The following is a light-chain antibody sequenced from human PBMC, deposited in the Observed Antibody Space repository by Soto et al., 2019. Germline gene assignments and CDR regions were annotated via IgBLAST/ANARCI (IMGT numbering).Light chain of an antibody. Sequence: EILMTQSPATLSVSPGERVTFSCRASQSVSYYLAWYQQKPGQAPRLLIYDASTRATGVPVRFSGSGSGTEFPLTISSLQSEDFGVYYCQQNKDWPGTFGQGTKVDI. CDR1: QSVSYY. J-gene: IGKJ1*01. CDR3: QQNKDWPGT. CDR2: DAS. V-gene: IGKV3-15*01.